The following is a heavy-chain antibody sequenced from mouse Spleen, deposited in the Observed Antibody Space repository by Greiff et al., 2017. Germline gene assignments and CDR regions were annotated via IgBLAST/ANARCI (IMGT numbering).Heavy chain of an antibody. V-gene: IGHV1-5*01. Sequence: VQLQQSGPELVKPGASVKMSCKASGYTFTDYNMHWVKQRPGQGLEWIGAIYPGNSDTSYNQKFKGKAKLTAVTSASTAYMELSSLTNEDSAVYYCTGDYGSSWFAYWGQGTLVTVSA. CDR1: GYTFTDYN. D-gene: IGHD1-1*01. J-gene: IGHJ3*01. CDR2: IYPGNSDT. CDR3: TGDYGSSWFAY.